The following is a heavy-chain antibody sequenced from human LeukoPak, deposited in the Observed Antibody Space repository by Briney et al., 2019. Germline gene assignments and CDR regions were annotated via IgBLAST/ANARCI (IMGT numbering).Heavy chain of an antibody. CDR1: GYTFTSYG. Sequence: ASAKVSCKASGYTFTSYGISWVRQAPGQGLEWMGWISAYNGNTNYAQKLQGRVTMTTDTSTSTAYMELRSLRSDDTAVYYCAKVHSYSGYPTLFDYWGQGTLVTVSS. J-gene: IGHJ4*02. D-gene: IGHD3-22*01. CDR3: AKVHSYSGYPTLFDY. CDR2: ISAYNGNT. V-gene: IGHV1-18*01.